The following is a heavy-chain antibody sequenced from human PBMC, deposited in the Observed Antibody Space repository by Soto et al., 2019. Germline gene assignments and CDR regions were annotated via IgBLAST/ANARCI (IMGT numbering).Heavy chain of an antibody. CDR1: GFTFSSYA. CDR3: AKDAYYDFWSGYKGMDV. CDR2: ISGSGTVT. V-gene: IGHV3-23*01. D-gene: IGHD3-3*01. J-gene: IGHJ6*02. Sequence: GGSLRLSCAASGFTFSSYAMSWVRQAPGKGLEWVSVISGSGTVTDYTDSVKGRFTISRDNSKNSLYLQMNSLRAEDTALYYCAKDAYYDFWSGYKGMDVWGQGTTVTVSS.